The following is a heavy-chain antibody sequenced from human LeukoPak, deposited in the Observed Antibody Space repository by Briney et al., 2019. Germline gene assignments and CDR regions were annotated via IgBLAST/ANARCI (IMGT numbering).Heavy chain of an antibody. D-gene: IGHD2-2*01. CDR1: GFTFSSYW. Sequence: GGSLRLSCAASGFTFSSYWMLWVRQAPGKGLVWVSRINSDGSSTSYADSVKGRFTISRDNAKNTLYLQMNSLRAEDTAVYYCARDFGHCSSTSCFYFDYWGQGTLVTVSS. CDR3: ARDFGHCSSTSCFYFDY. CDR2: INSDGSST. J-gene: IGHJ4*02. V-gene: IGHV3-74*01.